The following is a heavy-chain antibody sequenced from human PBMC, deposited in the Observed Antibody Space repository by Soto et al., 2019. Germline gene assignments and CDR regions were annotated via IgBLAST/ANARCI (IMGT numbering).Heavy chain of an antibody. Sequence: EVQLVESGGGLVQPGGSLRLSCAASGFTFSSYWMSWVRQAPGKGLERVANIKQDGSEKYYVDSVKGRFTIARDNDKNSLYLQMNSLRAEDTAVYYCARAPYYIYLDSRFDYWGQGTLVTVSS. CDR2: IKQDGSEK. D-gene: IGHD3-10*01. J-gene: IGHJ4*02. V-gene: IGHV3-7*01. CDR3: ARAPYYIYLDSRFDY. CDR1: GFTFSSYW.